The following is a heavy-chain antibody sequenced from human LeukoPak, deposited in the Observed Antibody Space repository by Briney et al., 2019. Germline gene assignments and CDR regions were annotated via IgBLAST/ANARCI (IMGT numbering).Heavy chain of an antibody. D-gene: IGHD2-15*01. CDR3: ARDLTTSGGFDY. J-gene: IGHJ4*02. CDR1: GFTFSSYA. Sequence: GRSLRLSCAASGFTFSSYAMHWVRQAPGKGLEWVAVISYDGSNKYYADSVKGRFTISGDNSKNTLYLQMNSLGAEDTAVYYCARDLTTSGGFDYRGQGTLVTVSS. V-gene: IGHV3-30-3*01. CDR2: ISYDGSNK.